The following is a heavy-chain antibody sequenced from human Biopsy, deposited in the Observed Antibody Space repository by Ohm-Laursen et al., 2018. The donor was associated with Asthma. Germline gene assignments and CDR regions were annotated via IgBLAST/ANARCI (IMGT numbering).Heavy chain of an antibody. CDR1: GFSLRTPGVG. V-gene: IGHV2-5*02. Sequence: TQTLTLTCSFSGFSLRTPGVGVGWIRQSPGKALEWLALIYWDDYNLFRPSLKRRFTITKDPSKNQVVLTMTKMDTVDSGTYYCALSQDSGFDDHSPSWFDPWGQGTLVTVSS. CDR2: IYWDDYN. CDR3: ALSQDSGFDDHSPSWFDP. D-gene: IGHD3-9*01. J-gene: IGHJ5*02.